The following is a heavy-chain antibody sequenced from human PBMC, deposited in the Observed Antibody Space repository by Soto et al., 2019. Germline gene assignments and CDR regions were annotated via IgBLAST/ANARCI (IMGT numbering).Heavy chain of an antibody. Sequence: SETLSLTCAVSVGSISSSNWWSWVRQPPGKGLEWIGEIYHSGSTNYNPSLKSRVTISVDKSKNQFSLKLSSVTAADTAVYYCARVSGSYYYGMDVWGQGITVTVSS. CDR3: ARVSGSYYYGMDV. J-gene: IGHJ6*02. D-gene: IGHD1-26*01. CDR1: VGSISSSNW. V-gene: IGHV4-4*02. CDR2: IYHSGST.